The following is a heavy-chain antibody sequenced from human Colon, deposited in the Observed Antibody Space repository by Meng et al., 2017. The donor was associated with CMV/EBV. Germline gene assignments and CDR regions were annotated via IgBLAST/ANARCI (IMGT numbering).Heavy chain of an antibody. CDR3: ARGGDRYSNSSVDY. CDR2: VYHSWST. V-gene: IGHV4-39*07. D-gene: IGHD6-6*01. J-gene: IGHJ4*02. CDR1: GGSIRSSTYY. Sequence: SETLSLTCTVSGGSIRSSTYYWGWIRQPPGKGLEWIGSVYHSWSTYYNPSLLRRVTTSVDTSKNQFSLKLTSVTAADTAVYYCARGGDRYSNSSVDYWGQGTLVTVSS.